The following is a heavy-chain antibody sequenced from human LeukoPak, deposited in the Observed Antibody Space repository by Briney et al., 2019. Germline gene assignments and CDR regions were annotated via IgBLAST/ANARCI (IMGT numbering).Heavy chain of an antibody. J-gene: IGHJ4*02. D-gene: IGHD4-23*01. CDR1: GYTFTSYC. V-gene: IGHV1-46*01. Sequence: ASVKVSCKASGYTFTSYCIHWVRQAPGQGLEWMGIVNPRGGSTTNAQKFQGRVAMTRDTSTSTVYMELSSLNSEDTAVYYCARVTGPDYGGLPLEYWGQGTLVTVSS. CDR3: ARVTGPDYGGLPLEY. CDR2: VNPRGGST.